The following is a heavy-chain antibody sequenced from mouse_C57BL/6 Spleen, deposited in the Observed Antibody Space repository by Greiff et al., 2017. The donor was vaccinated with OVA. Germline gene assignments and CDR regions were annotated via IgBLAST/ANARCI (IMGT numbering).Heavy chain of an antibody. CDR2: IHPDTGGT. V-gene: IGHV1-15*01. CDR1: GYTFTDYE. CDR3: TRGHRYYRGSMWCYDG. Sequence: QVQLQQSGAELVRPGASVTLSCKASGYTFTDYEMHWVKQTPVHGLEWIGAIHPDTGGTDYNQKFKGKAILTADKSSSTAYMELRSLTSEDSAVYYCTRGHRYYRGSMWCYDGWGTGTTVTVAS. J-gene: IGHJ1*03. D-gene: IGHD3-1*01.